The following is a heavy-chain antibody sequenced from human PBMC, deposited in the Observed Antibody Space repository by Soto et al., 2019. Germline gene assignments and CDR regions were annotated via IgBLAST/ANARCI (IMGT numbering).Heavy chain of an antibody. CDR2: IIGSGGST. V-gene: IGHV3-23*01. J-gene: IGHJ3*02. D-gene: IGHD3-22*01. CDR3: AKDIPKGAMIVVAPGAFDI. Sequence: GSLRLSCAASGFTFSSYCMSWVLRSPGNGLEWVSGIIGSGGSTYYADSVKGRFTISRDNSKNTLYLQMNSLRAEDTAVYYCAKDIPKGAMIVVAPGAFDIWGQGTMVTVSS. CDR1: GFTFSSYC.